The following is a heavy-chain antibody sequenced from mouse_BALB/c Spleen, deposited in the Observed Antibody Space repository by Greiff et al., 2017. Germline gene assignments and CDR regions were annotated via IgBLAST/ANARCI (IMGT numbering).Heavy chain of an antibody. D-gene: IGHD2-3*01. Sequence: VQRVESGPGLVAPSQSLSITCTVSGFSLTSYGVHWVRQPPGKGLEWLGVIWAGGSTNYNSALMSRLSISKDNSKSQVFLKMNSLQTDDTAMYYCAREGGLYDGYYLAWFAYWGQGTLVTVSA. CDR3: AREGGLYDGYYLAWFAY. V-gene: IGHV2-9*02. CDR2: IWAGGST. CDR1: GFSLTSYG. J-gene: IGHJ3*01.